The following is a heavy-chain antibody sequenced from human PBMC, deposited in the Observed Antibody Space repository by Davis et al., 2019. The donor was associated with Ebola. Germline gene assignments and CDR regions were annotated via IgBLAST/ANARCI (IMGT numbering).Heavy chain of an antibody. CDR3: ARVGGSSTWNAFDI. CDR1: GYTFTGYY. V-gene: IGHV1-2*02. J-gene: IGHJ3*02. D-gene: IGHD1-26*01. CDR2: INPNSGGT. Sequence: ASVKVSCKASGYTFTGYYMHWVRQAPGQGLEWMGWINPNSGGTNYAQKFQGRVTMTRDTSISTAYMELSRLRSDDTAVYYCARVGGSSTWNAFDIWGQGTMVTVSS.